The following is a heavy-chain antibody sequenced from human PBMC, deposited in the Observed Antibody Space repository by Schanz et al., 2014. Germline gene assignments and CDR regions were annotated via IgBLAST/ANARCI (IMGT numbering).Heavy chain of an antibody. J-gene: IGHJ4*02. D-gene: IGHD3-3*01. CDR1: GYTFTGYY. V-gene: IGHV1-2*02. CDR3: ARGFDFWDR. CDR2: ISPYTGNT. Sequence: QVQLVQSGAEMKKPGASVKVSCKASGYTFTGYYMHWVRQAPGQGLEWVGWISPYTGNTHYFGKMEGRVTMTTDTSTSTAYMELRSLRSDDTAVYYCARGFDFWDRWGQGTLVIVSS.